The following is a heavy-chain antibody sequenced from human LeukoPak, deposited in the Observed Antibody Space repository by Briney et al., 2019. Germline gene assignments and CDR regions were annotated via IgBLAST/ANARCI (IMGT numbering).Heavy chain of an antibody. D-gene: IGHD3-22*01. CDR1: GFTFSNYG. Sequence: PGRSLRLSCAASGFTFSNYGIHWVRQAPGKGLEWVALISYDGSNKYYAESVKGRFTISRDNSKNTLHLQMNSLRAEDTAVYYCAKGYGFDSSGSEHYFENWGQGILVTVSS. V-gene: IGHV3-30*18. CDR2: ISYDGSNK. CDR3: AKGYGFDSSGSEHYFEN. J-gene: IGHJ4*02.